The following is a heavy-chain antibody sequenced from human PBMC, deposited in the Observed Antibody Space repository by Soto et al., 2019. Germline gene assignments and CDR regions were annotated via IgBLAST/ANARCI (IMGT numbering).Heavy chain of an antibody. V-gene: IGHV3-23*01. CDR1: GFTFKNSA. D-gene: IGHD3-3*01. J-gene: IGHJ5*02. CDR3: ARAIGYDRIWFDP. CDR2: ITNSGGHT. Sequence: PGGSLRLSCGASGFTFKNSAMTWVRQAPGQGLEYVSSITNSGGHTFYANSVKGRFSISRDNSTSTAYMELSSLRSEDTAVYYCARAIGYDRIWFDPWGQGTLVTVSS.